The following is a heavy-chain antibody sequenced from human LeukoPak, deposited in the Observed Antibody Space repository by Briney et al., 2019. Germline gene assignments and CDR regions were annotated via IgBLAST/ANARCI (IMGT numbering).Heavy chain of an antibody. CDR1: GFTVSSNY. CDR2: IYSGGST. J-gene: IGHJ4*02. V-gene: IGHV3-53*01. D-gene: IGHD1-14*01. Sequence: GGSLRLSCAASGFTVSSNYMSWVRQAPGKGLEWVSVIYSGGSTYYADSVKGRFTISRDNSKNTLYLQMNSLRAEDTAVYYCARLAWPTMYYFDYWGQGTLVTVSS. CDR3: ARLAWPTMYYFDY.